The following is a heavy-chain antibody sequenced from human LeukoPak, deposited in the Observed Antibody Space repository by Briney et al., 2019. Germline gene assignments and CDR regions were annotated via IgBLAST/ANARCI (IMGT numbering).Heavy chain of an antibody. CDR2: IYYSGST. CDR3: ARLIMRYSYGYANWYFDL. D-gene: IGHD5-18*01. CDR1: GGSISSSSYD. V-gene: IGHV4-39*01. J-gene: IGHJ2*01. Sequence: SETLSLTCTVSGGSISSSSYDWGWIRQPPGKGLEWIGSIYYSGSTYYNPSLKSRVTISVDKSKNQFSLRLSSVTAADTAVYYCARLIMRYSYGYANWYFDLWGRGTLVTVSS.